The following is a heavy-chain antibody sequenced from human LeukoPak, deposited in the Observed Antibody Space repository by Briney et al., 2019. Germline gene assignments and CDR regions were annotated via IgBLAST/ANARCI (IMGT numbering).Heavy chain of an antibody. J-gene: IGHJ5*02. CDR1: GFTFSNYA. D-gene: IGHD3-10*01. V-gene: IGHV4-39*01. Sequence: GSLRLSCTASGFTFSNYAMSWIRQPPGKGLEWIGNIYYSGTTFYNPSLKSRVTISIDTSKNQFSLKLSSVTAADTAVYYCARRRGITPNWFDPWGQGTLVTVSS. CDR3: ARRRGITPNWFDP. CDR2: IYYSGTT.